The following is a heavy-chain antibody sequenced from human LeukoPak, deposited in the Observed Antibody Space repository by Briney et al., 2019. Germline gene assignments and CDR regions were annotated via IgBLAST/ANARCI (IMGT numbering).Heavy chain of an antibody. Sequence: GASVKVSCKVSGYTLTELSMHWVRQAPGKGLEWMGGFDPEDGETIYAQKFQGRVTMTEDTSTDTAYMELSSLRSEDTAVYYCARDGYCSSTSCYIPYYFDYWGQGTLVTVSS. J-gene: IGHJ4*02. CDR1: GYTLTELS. V-gene: IGHV1-24*01. D-gene: IGHD2-2*02. CDR2: FDPEDGET. CDR3: ARDGYCSSTSCYIPYYFDY.